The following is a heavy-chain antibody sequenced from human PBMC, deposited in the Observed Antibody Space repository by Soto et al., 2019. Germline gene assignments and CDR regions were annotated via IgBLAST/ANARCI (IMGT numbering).Heavy chain of an antibody. CDR2: IYYSGST. CDR3: ARVGDGYCSSTSCHDAFDI. CDR1: GGSISSGGYY. D-gene: IGHD2-2*01. V-gene: IGHV4-31*03. Sequence: SETLSLTCTVSGGSISSGGYYWSCIRQHPGKGLEWIGYIYYSGSTYYNPSLKSRVTISVDTSKNQFSLKLSSVTAADTAVYYCARVGDGYCSSTSCHDAFDIWGQGTMVTVSS. J-gene: IGHJ3*02.